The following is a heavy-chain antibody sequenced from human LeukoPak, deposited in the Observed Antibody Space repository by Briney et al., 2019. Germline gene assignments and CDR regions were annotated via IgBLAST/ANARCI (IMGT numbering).Heavy chain of an antibody. J-gene: IGHJ5*02. CDR1: GGSISSSSYY. D-gene: IGHD6-13*01. Sequence: TSETLSLTCTVSGGSISSSSYYWGWIRQPPGKGLEWIGSIYYSGSTYYNPSLKSRVTISVDTSKNQFSLKLSSVTAADTAVYYCAREEESYIAAAPNWFDPWGQGTLVTVSS. V-gene: IGHV4-39*07. CDR3: AREEESYIAAAPNWFDP. CDR2: IYYSGST.